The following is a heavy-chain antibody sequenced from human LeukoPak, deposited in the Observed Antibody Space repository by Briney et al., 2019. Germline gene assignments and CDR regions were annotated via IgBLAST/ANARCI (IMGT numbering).Heavy chain of an antibody. V-gene: IGHV4-39*01. D-gene: IGHD6-13*01. CDR1: GGSISSSSYH. J-gene: IGHJ4*02. CDR3: ARAGIAAAGTFDY. Sequence: SETLSLTCIVPGGSISSSSYHWDWIRQPPGKGLEWIGSIYYSGSTYYNPSLKSRVTISVDTSKNQFSLKLSSVTAADTAVYYYARAGIAAAGTFDYWGQGTLVTASS. CDR2: IYYSGST.